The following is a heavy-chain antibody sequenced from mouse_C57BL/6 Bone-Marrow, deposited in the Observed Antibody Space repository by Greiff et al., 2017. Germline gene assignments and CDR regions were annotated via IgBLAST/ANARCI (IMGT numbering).Heavy chain of an antibody. CDR1: GYAFSSYW. D-gene: IGHD1-1*01. Sequence: QVQLQQSGAELVKPGASVKISCKASGYAFSSYWMNWVKQRPGRGLAWIGQIYPGDGDTNYNGKFKGKATLTADKSSSTAYMQLSSLTSEDSAVYFCARLITTVVAPFDVWGTGTTVTVSS. V-gene: IGHV1-80*01. J-gene: IGHJ1*03. CDR2: IYPGDGDT. CDR3: ARLITTVVAPFDV.